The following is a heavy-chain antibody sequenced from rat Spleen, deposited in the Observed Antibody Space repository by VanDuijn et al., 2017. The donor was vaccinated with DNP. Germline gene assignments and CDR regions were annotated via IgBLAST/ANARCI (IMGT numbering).Heavy chain of an antibody. V-gene: IGHV3-1*01. D-gene: IGHD1-11*01. CDR2: IGYSGST. CDR3: ARWTTEGMGFDY. Sequence: EVQLQESGPGLVKPSQSLSLTCSVTGYSIISNYWGWIRKFPGNKMEWIGHIGYSGSTSYNPSLKSRISITRDTSKNQFFLQLNSVSTEDTATYYCARWTTEGMGFDYWGQGVMVTVSS. J-gene: IGHJ2*01. CDR1: GYSIISNY.